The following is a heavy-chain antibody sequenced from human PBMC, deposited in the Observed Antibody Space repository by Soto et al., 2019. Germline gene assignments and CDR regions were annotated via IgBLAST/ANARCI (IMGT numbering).Heavy chain of an antibody. CDR3: ARVKKEYYTIFGVVSPSYYYYGMDV. J-gene: IGHJ6*02. V-gene: IGHV3-20*04. Sequence: EVQLVESGGGVVRPGGSLRLSCAASGFTFDDYGMSWVRQAPGKGLEWVSGINWNGGSTGYADYVKGRFTISRDNAKNSLYLQMNSLRAEDTALYYCARVKKEYYTIFGVVSPSYYYYGMDVWGQGTTVTVSS. CDR1: GFTFDDYG. D-gene: IGHD3-3*01. CDR2: INWNGGST.